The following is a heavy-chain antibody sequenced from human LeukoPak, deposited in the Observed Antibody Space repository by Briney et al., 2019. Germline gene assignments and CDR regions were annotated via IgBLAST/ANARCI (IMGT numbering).Heavy chain of an antibody. Sequence: SETLSLTCTVSGGSISSYYWSWIRQPPGKGLEWIGYISYSRSTSYNPSLKSRVTMSVDTSKNQFSLKLTSVIAADTAVYYCARYYYDSSIYYYYLDRWGQGTLVTVSS. CDR2: ISYSRST. CDR3: ARYYYDSSIYYYYLDR. J-gene: IGHJ4*02. CDR1: GGSISSYY. D-gene: IGHD3-22*01. V-gene: IGHV4-59*01.